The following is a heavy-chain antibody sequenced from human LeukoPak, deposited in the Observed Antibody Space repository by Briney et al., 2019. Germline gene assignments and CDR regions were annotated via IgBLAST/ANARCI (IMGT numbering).Heavy chain of an antibody. Sequence: GASVKVSCKASGYTFTSYYMHWVRQAPGQGLEWMGIINPSGGSTSYAQKFQGRVTMTRDTSTSTVYMELSSLRSEDTAVYYCARGILGNQLLYLDWFDPWGQGTLVTVSS. CDR1: GYTFTSYY. CDR2: INPSGGST. CDR3: ARGILGNQLLYLDWFDP. J-gene: IGHJ5*02. V-gene: IGHV1-46*01. D-gene: IGHD2-2*02.